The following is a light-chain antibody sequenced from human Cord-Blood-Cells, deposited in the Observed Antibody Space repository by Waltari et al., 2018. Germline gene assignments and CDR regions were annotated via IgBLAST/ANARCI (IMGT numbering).Light chain of an antibody. CDR2: DVS. Sequence: QSALTQPRSVSGSPGQSVTISCTGTSSDVGGYHYVTWYQQHPVKAPKLMIYDVSNRPSGVPDRFSGSKSGNTASLTISGLQAEDEADYYCCSYAGSYTLVFGGGTKLTVL. V-gene: IGLV2-11*01. CDR1: SSDVGGYHY. CDR3: CSYAGSYTLV. J-gene: IGLJ2*01.